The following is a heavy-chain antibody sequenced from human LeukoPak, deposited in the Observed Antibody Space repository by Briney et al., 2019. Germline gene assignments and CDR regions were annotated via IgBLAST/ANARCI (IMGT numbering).Heavy chain of an antibody. J-gene: IGHJ4*02. Sequence: PGGSLRLSCAASGFTFSNYAMHWVRQAPGKGLEWVAVISYDGSNQYYADSVMGRFTISRDNARNSLYLQMNSLRAEDTAFYYCARGDYTPTYYDYVWGSYQHYFDYWGQGTLVTVSS. CDR3: ARGDYTPTYYDYVWGSYQHYFDY. D-gene: IGHD3-16*01. CDR2: ISYDGSNQ. V-gene: IGHV3-30*04. CDR1: GFTFSNYA.